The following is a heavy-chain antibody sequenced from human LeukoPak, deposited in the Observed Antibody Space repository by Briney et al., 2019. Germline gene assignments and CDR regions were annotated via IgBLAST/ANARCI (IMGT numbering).Heavy chain of an antibody. CDR3: ARESPARSPWLVRYFDY. Sequence: SVKVSCKASGGTFSSYAISWVRQAPGQGLEWMGGIIPIFGTANYAQKFQGRVTITADKSTSTAYMELSSLRSEDTAVYYCARESPARSPWLVRYFDYWGQGTLVTVSS. V-gene: IGHV1-69*06. J-gene: IGHJ4*02. CDR2: IIPIFGTA. D-gene: IGHD6-19*01. CDR1: GGTFSSYA.